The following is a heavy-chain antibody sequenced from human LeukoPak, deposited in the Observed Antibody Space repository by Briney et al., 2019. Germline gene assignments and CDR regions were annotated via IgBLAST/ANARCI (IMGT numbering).Heavy chain of an antibody. CDR3: AKVPSFSTRLYFDY. CDR1: GFTFSTYW. J-gene: IGHJ4*02. Sequence: GESLRLSCAASGFTFSTYWMTWVRQAPGKGLEWVANIKQDGSEKYYVDSVEGRFTISRDNSKNTLYLQINSLRAKDTAVYYCAKVPSFSTRLYFDYWGQGTLVTVSS. CDR2: IKQDGSEK. V-gene: IGHV3-7*01.